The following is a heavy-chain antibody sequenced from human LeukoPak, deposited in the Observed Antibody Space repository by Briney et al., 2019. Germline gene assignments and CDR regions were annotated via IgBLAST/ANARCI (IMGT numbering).Heavy chain of an antibody. CDR2: INHSGST. CDR3: ARHRGPGVQLWLICDY. Sequence: SETLSLTCAVYGGSFSGYYWSWIRQPPGKGLEWIGEINHSGSTNYNPSLKSRVTISVDTSKNQFSLKLSSVTAADTAVYYCARHRGPGVQLWLICDYWGQGTLVTVSS. J-gene: IGHJ4*02. CDR1: GGSFSGYY. V-gene: IGHV4-34*01. D-gene: IGHD5-18*01.